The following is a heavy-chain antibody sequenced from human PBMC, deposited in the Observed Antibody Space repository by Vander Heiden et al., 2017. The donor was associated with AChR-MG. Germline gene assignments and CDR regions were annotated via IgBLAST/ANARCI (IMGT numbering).Heavy chain of an antibody. V-gene: IGHV3-11*01. CDR2: ISSSGSTI. CDR3: ASTVTKPYYFDY. CDR1: GSHVSDYD. D-gene: IGHD4-4*01. Sequence: QVQLVESGGGLVKPGGSLRLSCAASGSHVSDYDMSWIRQAPGKGRGWVSYISSSGSTIYYADSVKGRFTISRDNAKNSLYLQMNSLRAEDTAVYYCASTVTKPYYFDYWGQGTLVTVSS. J-gene: IGHJ4*02.